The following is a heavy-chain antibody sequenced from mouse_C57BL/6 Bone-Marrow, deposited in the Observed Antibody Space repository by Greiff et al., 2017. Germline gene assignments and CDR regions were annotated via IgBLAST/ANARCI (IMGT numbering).Heavy chain of an antibody. CDR3: ARGYYYVSSFDY. Sequence: QVQLQQPGAELVKPGASVKLSCKASGYTFTSYWMQWVKQRPGQGLEWIGEIDPSDSYTNYNQKFKGKATLTVDTSSSTAYMQLSSLTSDDSAVYYCARGYYYVSSFDYWGQGTTLTVSS. CDR1: GYTFTSYW. J-gene: IGHJ2*01. D-gene: IGHD1-1*01. CDR2: IDPSDSYT. V-gene: IGHV1-50*01.